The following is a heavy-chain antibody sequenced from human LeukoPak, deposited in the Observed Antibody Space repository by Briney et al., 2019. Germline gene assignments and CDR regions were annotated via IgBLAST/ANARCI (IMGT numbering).Heavy chain of an antibody. CDR2: IIPIFGTA. CDR3: ARDSSEFRSLIPH. D-gene: IGHD2-21*01. Sequence: SVKVSCKASGGTFSSHAISWVRQAPGQGLEWMGGIIPIFGTAKYAQKSQGRVTITADESTSTAYMELSSLRSEDTAVYYCARDSSEFRSLIPHWGQGTLVTVSS. V-gene: IGHV1-69*13. J-gene: IGHJ1*01. CDR1: GGTFSSHA.